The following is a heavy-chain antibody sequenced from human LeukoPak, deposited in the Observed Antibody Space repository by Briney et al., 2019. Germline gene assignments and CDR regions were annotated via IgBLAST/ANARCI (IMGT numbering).Heavy chain of an antibody. J-gene: IGHJ4*02. Sequence: SVKVSCKASGGTFSSYGISWVRQAPGQGLEWMGRIIPILDIANSAQKFQGRVTITADKSTSTAYMELSSLRSEDTALYYCARDWSLDTSGPFAYWGQGTLVTVSS. D-gene: IGHD3-22*01. CDR3: ARDWSLDTSGPFAY. V-gene: IGHV1-69*04. CDR1: GGTFSSYG. CDR2: IIPILDIA.